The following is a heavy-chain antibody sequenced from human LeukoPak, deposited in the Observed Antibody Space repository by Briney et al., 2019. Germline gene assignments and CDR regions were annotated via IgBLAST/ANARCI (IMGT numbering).Heavy chain of an antibody. CDR1: GYTFTSYA. D-gene: IGHD1-26*01. V-gene: IGHV1-3*01. J-gene: IGHJ4*02. Sequence: ASVKVSCKASGYTFTSYAMHWVRQAPGQRLEWMGWINAGNGNTKYSQRFQGRVTITRDTSASTAYMELSSLRSEDTAVYYCARDAASGSHLPGGPDYWGQGTLVTVSS. CDR3: ARDAASGSHLPGGPDY. CDR2: INAGNGNT.